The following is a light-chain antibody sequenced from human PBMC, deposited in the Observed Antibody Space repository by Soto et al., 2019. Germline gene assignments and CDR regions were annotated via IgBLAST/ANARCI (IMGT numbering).Light chain of an antibody. CDR3: QQYNNNLPT. CDR2: DAS. Sequence: DIQMTQSPSTLSASVGDRVTITCRASQSINRWLAWHQQKPGKAPKVLIYDASSLESGVPSRFSGSGSGTEFTLAIRNLQPDDLATYYCQQYNNNLPTFGQGTKVEAK. J-gene: IGKJ1*01. V-gene: IGKV1-5*01. CDR1: QSINRW.